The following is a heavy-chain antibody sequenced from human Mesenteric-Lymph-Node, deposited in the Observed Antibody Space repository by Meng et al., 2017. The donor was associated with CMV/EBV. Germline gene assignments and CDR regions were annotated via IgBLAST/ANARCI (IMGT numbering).Heavy chain of an antibody. Sequence: SGDSVSRNSAAWNWIRKSPSRGLEWLGRTYYRCKWYNDYAVSVKSRITINPDTSKNQFSLQLNSVTPEDTAVYYCARDRWAAGPFDYWGQGTLVTVSS. CDR3: ARDRWAAGPFDY. CDR1: GDSVSRNSAA. J-gene: IGHJ4*02. CDR2: TYYRCKWYN. D-gene: IGHD6-13*01. V-gene: IGHV6-1*01.